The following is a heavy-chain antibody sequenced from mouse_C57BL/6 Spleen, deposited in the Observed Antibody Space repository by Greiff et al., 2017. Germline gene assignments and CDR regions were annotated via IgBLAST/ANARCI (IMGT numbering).Heavy chain of an antibody. J-gene: IGHJ4*01. D-gene: IGHD2-4*01. CDR3: TTESDYDGSMDY. V-gene: IGHV14-4*01. CDR1: GFNIKDDY. Sequence: EVQLQQSGAELVRPGASVKLSCTASGFNIKDDYMHWVKQRPEQGLEWIGWIDPENGDTEYASKFQGKATITADTSSNTAYLQLSSLTSEDTAVYYCTTESDYDGSMDYWGQGTSVTVSS. CDR2: IDPENGDT.